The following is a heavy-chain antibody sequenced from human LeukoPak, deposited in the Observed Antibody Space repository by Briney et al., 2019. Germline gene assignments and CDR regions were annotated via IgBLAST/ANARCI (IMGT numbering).Heavy chain of an antibody. CDR3: AKDGGRYCSGGSCLYYFDY. CDR1: GFTFSSYG. Sequence: GGSLRLSCAASGFTFSSYGMHWVRQAPGKGLEXXXXXXXXGSNKYYADSVKGRFTISRDNSKNTLYLQMNSLRAEDTAVYYCAKDGGRYCSGGSCLYYFDYWGQGTLVTVSS. V-gene: IGHV3-30*02. D-gene: IGHD2-15*01. CDR2: XXXXGSNK. J-gene: IGHJ4*02.